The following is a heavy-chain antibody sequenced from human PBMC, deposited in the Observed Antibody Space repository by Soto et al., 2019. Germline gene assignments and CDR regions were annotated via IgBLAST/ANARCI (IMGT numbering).Heavy chain of an antibody. J-gene: IGHJ3*02. CDR2: IIPIFGTA. CDR3: ARIYGAEHGAFDI. CDR1: GGTFSSYA. D-gene: IGHD3-10*01. Sequence: ASVKVSCKASGGTFSSYAISWVRQAPGQGLEWMGGIIPIFGTANYAQKFQDRVTITADESTSTAYMELSSLRSEDTAVYYCARIYGAEHGAFDIWGQGTMVTVSS. V-gene: IGHV1-69*13.